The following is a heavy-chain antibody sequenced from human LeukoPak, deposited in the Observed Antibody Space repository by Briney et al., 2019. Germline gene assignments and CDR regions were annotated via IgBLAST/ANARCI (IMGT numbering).Heavy chain of an antibody. Sequence: GASVKVSCKASGYTFTSYAMNWVRQAPGQGLEWMGWIDTNTGDPTYAQGFTGRFVFSLDTSVSTAYLQISSLKPEDTAIYYCARPSSGFDNWGQGTLVTVSS. D-gene: IGHD6-19*01. V-gene: IGHV7-4-1*02. CDR3: ARPSSGFDN. CDR2: IDTNTGDP. J-gene: IGHJ4*02. CDR1: GYTFTSYA.